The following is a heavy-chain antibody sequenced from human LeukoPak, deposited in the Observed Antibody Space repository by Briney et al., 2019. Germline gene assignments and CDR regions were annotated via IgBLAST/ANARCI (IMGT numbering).Heavy chain of an antibody. V-gene: IGHV1-46*01. CDR2: INPSGGST. CDR3: AREGDGSGSYYEYYFDY. CDR1: GYTFTSYY. J-gene: IGHJ4*02. Sequence: ASVKVSCKASGYTFTSYYMHWVRQAPGQGLEWMGIINPSGGSTSYAQKFQGRVTMTRDTSTSTVYMELSSLRSEDTAAYYCAREGDGSGSYYEYYFDYWGQGTLVTVSS. D-gene: IGHD3-10*01.